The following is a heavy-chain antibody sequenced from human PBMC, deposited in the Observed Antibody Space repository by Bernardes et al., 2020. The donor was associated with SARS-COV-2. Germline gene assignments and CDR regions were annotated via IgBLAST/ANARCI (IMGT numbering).Heavy chain of an antibody. Sequence: GGSLRLSCVVSGFINSNYGIHWVRQAPGKGLEWVAVTWHDGSSTHYGDSVRGRFTISRDNPRNTVYLQMNSLRVDDTAIYYCAVETRSDYYGMDVWGQGTTVAVSS. D-gene: IGHD1-7*01. CDR1: GFINSNYG. CDR2: TWHDGSST. J-gene: IGHJ6*02. V-gene: IGHV3-33*01. CDR3: AVETRSDYYGMDV.